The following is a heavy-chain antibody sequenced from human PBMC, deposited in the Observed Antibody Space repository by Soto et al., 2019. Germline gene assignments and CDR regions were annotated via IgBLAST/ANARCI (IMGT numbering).Heavy chain of an antibody. D-gene: IGHD3-16*01. V-gene: IGHV4-61*01. CDR1: GGSVSSSSCY. J-gene: IGHJ4*02. CDR2: IYYSGSA. Sequence: SETLSLTCTVSGGSVSSSSCYWSWIRQPPGKGLEWIGNIYYSGSANYNPSLKSRVTISVDTSKNQFSLKLSSVTAADTALYYCARDGGVVGITHWGQGTLVTVSS. CDR3: ARDGGVVGITH.